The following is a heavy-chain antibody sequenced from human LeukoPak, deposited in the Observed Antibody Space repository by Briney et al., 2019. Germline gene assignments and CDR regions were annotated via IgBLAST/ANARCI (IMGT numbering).Heavy chain of an antibody. V-gene: IGHV3-23*01. CDR1: GFTFSSYG. D-gene: IGHD4/OR15-4a*01. CDR3: ARDTLGEGEDANYAVYYFDY. Sequence: PGGSLRLSCAASGFTFSSYGMSWVRQAPGKGLEWVSAISGSGGSTYYADSVKGRVTISRDNSKNTLYLQMSSLRADDTAFYYCARDTLGEGEDANYAVYYFDYWGQGTVVTVSS. J-gene: IGHJ4*02. CDR2: ISGSGGST.